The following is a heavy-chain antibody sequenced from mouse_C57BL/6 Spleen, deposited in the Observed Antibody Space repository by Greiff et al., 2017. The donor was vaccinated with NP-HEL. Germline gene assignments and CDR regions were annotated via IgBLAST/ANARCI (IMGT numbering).Heavy chain of an antibody. CDR2: ISSGSSTI. CDR1: GFTFSDYG. V-gene: IGHV5-17*01. Sequence: EVMLVESGGGLVKPGGSLKLSCAASGFTFSDYGMHWVRQAPEKGLEWVAYISSGSSTIYYADTVKGRFTISRDNAKNTLFLQMTSLRSEDTAMYYCARKENYYSNYGYAMDYWGQGTSVTVSS. CDR3: ARKENYYSNYGYAMDY. D-gene: IGHD2-5*01. J-gene: IGHJ4*01.